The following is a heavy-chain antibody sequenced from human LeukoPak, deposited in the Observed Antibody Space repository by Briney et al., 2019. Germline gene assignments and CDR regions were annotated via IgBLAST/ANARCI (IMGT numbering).Heavy chain of an antibody. CDR2: MNPNSGNT. CDR1: GYTFTSYD. V-gene: IGHV1-8*03. Sequence: GASVKVSCKASGYTFTSYDINWVRQAPGQGLEWMGWMNPNSGNTGYAQKFQGRVTITRNTSISTAYMELSSLRSEDTAVYYCAGFMRGSDAFDIWSQGTTVTVSS. CDR3: AGFMRGSDAFDI. D-gene: IGHD1-26*01. J-gene: IGHJ3*02.